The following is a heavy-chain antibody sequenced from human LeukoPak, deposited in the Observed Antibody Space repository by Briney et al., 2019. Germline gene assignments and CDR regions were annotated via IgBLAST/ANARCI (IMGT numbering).Heavy chain of an antibody. J-gene: IGHJ4*02. CDR2: ISDSGGST. D-gene: IGHD1-7*01. V-gene: IGHV3-23*01. CDR1: GFTFSSYA. Sequence: PGGSLRLSCAASGFTFSSYAMSWVRQAPGKGLEWVSSISDSGGSTYYADSVKGRFTISRDDSKNTLYLQMNSLRAEDTVVHYCAKEGGDIGTMDYFDYWGQGTLVTVSS. CDR3: AKEGGDIGTMDYFDY.